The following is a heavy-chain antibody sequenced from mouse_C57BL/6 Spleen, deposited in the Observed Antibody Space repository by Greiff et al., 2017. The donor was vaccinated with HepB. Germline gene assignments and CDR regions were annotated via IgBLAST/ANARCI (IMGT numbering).Heavy chain of an antibody. CDR2: ISSGSSTI. Sequence: EVKLMESGGGLVKPGGSLKLSCAASGFTFSDYGMHWVRQAPEKGLEWVAYISSGSSTIYYADTVKGRFTISRDNAKNTLFLQMTSLRSEDTAMYYCARSHYGNSFAYWGQGTLVTVSA. D-gene: IGHD2-1*01. CDR1: GFTFSDYG. V-gene: IGHV5-17*01. J-gene: IGHJ3*01. CDR3: ARSHYGNSFAY.